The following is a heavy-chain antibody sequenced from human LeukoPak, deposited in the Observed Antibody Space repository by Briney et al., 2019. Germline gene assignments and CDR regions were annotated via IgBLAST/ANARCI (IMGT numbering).Heavy chain of an antibody. CDR2: ISAYNGNT. D-gene: IGHD1-26*01. V-gene: IGHV1-18*01. Sequence: ASVKVCCKASGYTFTNYGINRVRQAPGQGLERTGWISAYNGNTTYAQKLQGRVTMTTDTSTSTAYMELRSLRSDDTAVYYCARVSSGSYPEDFDYWGQGTLVTVSS. CDR3: ARVSSGSYPEDFDY. CDR1: GYTFTNYG. J-gene: IGHJ4*02.